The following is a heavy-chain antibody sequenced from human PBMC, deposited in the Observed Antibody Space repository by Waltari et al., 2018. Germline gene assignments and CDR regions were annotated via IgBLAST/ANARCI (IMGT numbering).Heavy chain of an antibody. J-gene: IGHJ4*02. CDR3: ARDRGRGLYLDV. Sequence: QLQESGPGLVKPSGTLSPSCAVSGDSVTSANWWSWVRPSPQRGLGWIGQVLSTGKTNYSPSFASRVTMSLDASNNQFSLKVTSATAADTAVYYCARDRGRGLYLDVWGPGTLVTVSP. CDR1: GDSVTSANW. CDR2: VLSTGKT. V-gene: IGHV4-4*02. D-gene: IGHD2-15*01.